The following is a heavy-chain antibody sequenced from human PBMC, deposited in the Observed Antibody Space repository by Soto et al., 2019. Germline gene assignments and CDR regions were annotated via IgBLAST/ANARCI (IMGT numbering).Heavy chain of an antibody. CDR3: ARGGGGVVVVPGANRGDF. CDR1: GFTFSTYS. CDR2: ISPSSTYI. Sequence: EVQLVESGGGLVKPGGSLRLSCAASGFTFSTYSMSWVRQAPGKGLEWVSSISPSSTYIHYADSVKGRFTISRDNAEKSGYLAMNRLGAEGTAIYYRARGGGGVVVVPGANRGDFWGQGTLVTVSS. J-gene: IGHJ4*02. D-gene: IGHD2-2*01. V-gene: IGHV3-21*01.